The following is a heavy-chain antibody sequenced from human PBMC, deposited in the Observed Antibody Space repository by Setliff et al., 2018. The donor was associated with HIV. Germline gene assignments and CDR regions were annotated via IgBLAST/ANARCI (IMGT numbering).Heavy chain of an antibody. CDR2: IKSKTDGLTT. CDR3: TVHTALDS. V-gene: IGHV3-15*01. CDR1: GFPFNNAW. Sequence: GGSLRLSCAGSGFPFNNAWMAWVRQAPGKGLEWVGRIKSKTDGLTTDYSAPVQGRFTVSRDDSENTLYLQMDNLKSEDTAVYYCTVHTALDSWGPGTLVTVSS. J-gene: IGHJ1*01. D-gene: IGHD1-1*01.